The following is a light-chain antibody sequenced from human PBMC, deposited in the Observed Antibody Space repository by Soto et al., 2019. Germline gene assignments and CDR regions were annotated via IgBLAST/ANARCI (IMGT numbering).Light chain of an antibody. Sequence: QLVLTQSPSASASLGASVKLTCTLNSGHSNYGITWHQQQPEKGPRFLMKVNSDGTHKKGDGIPDRFSGSSSGAERYLTISSLQSEDEADYYCQTWGSVVFGGGTKLTVL. J-gene: IGLJ2*01. CDR1: SGHSNYG. CDR2: VNSDGTH. CDR3: QTWGSVV. V-gene: IGLV4-69*01.